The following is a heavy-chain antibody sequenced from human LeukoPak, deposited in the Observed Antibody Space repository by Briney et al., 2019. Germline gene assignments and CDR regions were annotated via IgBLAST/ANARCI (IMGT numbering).Heavy chain of an antibody. J-gene: IGHJ6*02. D-gene: IGHD2-2*01. Sequence: SEILSLTCTVSGGSISSGGYYWSWIRQHPGKGLEWIGYIYYSGSTYYNPSLKSRVTISVDTSKNQFSLKLSSVTAADTAVYYCARQYCSSTSCYDYYYYGMDVWGQGTTVTVSS. CDR1: GGSISSGGYY. CDR2: IYYSGST. V-gene: IGHV4-31*03. CDR3: ARQYCSSTSCYDYYYYGMDV.